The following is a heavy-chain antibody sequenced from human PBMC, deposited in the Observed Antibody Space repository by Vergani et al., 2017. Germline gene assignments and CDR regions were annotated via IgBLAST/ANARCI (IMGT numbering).Heavy chain of an antibody. V-gene: IGHV3-30*02. CDR2: IRYDGSNK. J-gene: IGHJ6*02. Sequence: QVQLVESGGGVVQPGGSLRLSCAASGFTFSSYGMHWVRQAPGKGLEWVAFIRYDGSNKYYADSVKGRFTITRDNSKNTLYLQMNSLRAEDTAVYYCAKEGGWMGATNYYYYGMDVWGQGTTVTVSS. CDR3: AKEGGWMGATNYYYYGMDV. D-gene: IGHD1-26*01. CDR1: GFTFSSYG.